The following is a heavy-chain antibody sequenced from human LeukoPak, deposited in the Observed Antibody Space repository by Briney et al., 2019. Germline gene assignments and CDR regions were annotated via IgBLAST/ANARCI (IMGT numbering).Heavy chain of an antibody. Sequence: SETLSLTCAVYGVSFSGYYWSWIRQPPGKGLEWIGEINHSGSTNYNPSLKSRVTISVDTSKNQFSLKLSSVTAADTAVYYCARGRRGDYWGQGTLVTVSS. CDR2: INHSGST. CDR1: GVSFSGYY. CDR3: ARGRRGDY. V-gene: IGHV4-34*01. J-gene: IGHJ4*02.